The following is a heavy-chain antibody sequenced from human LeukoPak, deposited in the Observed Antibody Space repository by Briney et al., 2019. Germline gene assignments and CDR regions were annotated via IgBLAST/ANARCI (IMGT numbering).Heavy chain of an antibody. J-gene: IGHJ4*02. CDR1: GYTFTSYA. D-gene: IGHD2-21*02. CDR2: INTNTGNP. CDR3: ARVVGCGGDCYSGISDY. Sequence: ASVKAPCKASGYTFTSYAMNWVRQAPGQGLECMGWINTNTGNPTYAQGFTGRFVFSLDTSVSTAYLQISSLKAEDTAVYYCARVVGCGGDCYSGISDYWGQGTLVTVSS. V-gene: IGHV7-4-1*02.